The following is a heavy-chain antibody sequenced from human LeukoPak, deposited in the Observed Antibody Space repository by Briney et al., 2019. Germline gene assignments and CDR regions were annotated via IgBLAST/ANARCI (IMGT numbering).Heavy chain of an antibody. D-gene: IGHD5/OR15-5a*01. J-gene: IGHJ4*02. CDR2: IYHTGTT. Sequence: SETLSLTCTVSGGSISSSSYYWSWIRQSPGKGLEWIGYIYHTGTTNYNPSLKSRVTISIDTSKNQFSLKLSSVTAADTAVYYCAGYIVSTIYVYWGQGTPVTVSS. CDR1: GGSISSSSYY. V-gene: IGHV4-61*01. CDR3: AGYIVSTIYVY.